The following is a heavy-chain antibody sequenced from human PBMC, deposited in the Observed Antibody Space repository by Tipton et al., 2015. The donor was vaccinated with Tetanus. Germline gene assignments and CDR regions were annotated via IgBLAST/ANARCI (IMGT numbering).Heavy chain of an antibody. D-gene: IGHD1-14*01. CDR1: GFIFSNYM. Sequence: SLRLSCTASGFIFSNYMMNWVRQAPGKGLEWVSSISSSSSYIYYGDSANGRFTITRDNAKNKLFLQRNSLRAEDTATYYWARVYATTTDRGNTGPHYYFDSWGQRIPVTVSS. CDR3: ARVYATTTDRGNTGPHYYFDS. V-gene: IGHV3-21*01. J-gene: IGHJ4*02. CDR2: ISSSSSYI.